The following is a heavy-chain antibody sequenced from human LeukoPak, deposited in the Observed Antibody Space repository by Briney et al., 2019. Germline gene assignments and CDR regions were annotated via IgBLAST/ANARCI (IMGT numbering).Heavy chain of an antibody. Sequence: GGSLRLSCAASGFTFSSYAMSWVRQAPGKGLEWVSGISGSGGSTFYADSVKGRFTISRDNAKNTLYLQMNSLRAEDTAVYYCARDRGFGELYDWFDPWGQGTLVTVSS. CDR2: ISGSGGST. CDR3: ARDRGFGELYDWFDP. D-gene: IGHD3-10*01. V-gene: IGHV3-23*01. CDR1: GFTFSSYA. J-gene: IGHJ5*02.